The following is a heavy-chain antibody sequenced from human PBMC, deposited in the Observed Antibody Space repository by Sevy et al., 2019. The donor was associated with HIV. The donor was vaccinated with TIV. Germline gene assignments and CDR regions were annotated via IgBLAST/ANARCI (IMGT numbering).Heavy chain of an antibody. D-gene: IGHD3-10*01. CDR1: GGSISSSSYY. CDR3: ATDRWFGELLPTNWFDP. V-gene: IGHV4-39*02. Sequence: SETLSLTCTVSGGSISSSSYYWGWIRQPPGKGLEWIGRIYYSGSTYYNPSLKSRVTISVDTSKNQFSLKLSSVTAADTAVYYCATDRWFGELLPTNWFDPWGQGTLVTVSS. J-gene: IGHJ5*02. CDR2: IYYSGST.